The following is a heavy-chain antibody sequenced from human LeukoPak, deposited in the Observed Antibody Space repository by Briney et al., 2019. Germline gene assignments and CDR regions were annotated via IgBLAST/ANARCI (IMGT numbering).Heavy chain of an antibody. CDR2: ISYDGSNK. CDR1: GFTFSSYA. D-gene: IGHD6-19*01. V-gene: IGHV3-30*04. Sequence: PGRSLRLSCAASGFTFSSYAMHWVRQAPGKGLEWVAVISYDGSNKYYADSVKGRFTISRDNSKNTLYLQMNSLRAEDTAVYYCAREMRGQWQYFDYWGQGTLVTVSS. J-gene: IGHJ4*02. CDR3: AREMRGQWQYFDY.